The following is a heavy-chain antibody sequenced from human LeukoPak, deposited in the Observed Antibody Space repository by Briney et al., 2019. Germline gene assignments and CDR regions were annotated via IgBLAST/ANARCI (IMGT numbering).Heavy chain of an antibody. D-gene: IGHD3-16*01. CDR3: ARGGGLDV. CDR1: GFTFSSIW. V-gene: IGHV3-7*03. Sequence: GGSLRLSCAASGFTFSSIWMNWARQAPGKGLEWVASINHNGNVNYYVDSVKGRFTISRDNAKNSLYLQMSNLRAEDTAVYFCARGGGLDVWGQGATVTVSS. J-gene: IGHJ6*02. CDR2: INHNGNVN.